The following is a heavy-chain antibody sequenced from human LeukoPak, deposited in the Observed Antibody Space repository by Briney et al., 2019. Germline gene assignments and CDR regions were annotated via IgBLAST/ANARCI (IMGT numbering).Heavy chain of an antibody. V-gene: IGHV4-39*07. J-gene: IGHJ4*02. D-gene: IGHD5-24*01. Sequence: PSETLSLTCTVFGGSISSRSYYWGWIRQPPGKGLEWIGSIYYSGSTYYNPSLKSRVTISVDTSKNQFSLKLSSVTAADTAVYYCARVRDAYNSIDFDYWGQGTLVTVSS. CDR1: GGSISSRSYY. CDR3: ARVRDAYNSIDFDY. CDR2: IYYSGST.